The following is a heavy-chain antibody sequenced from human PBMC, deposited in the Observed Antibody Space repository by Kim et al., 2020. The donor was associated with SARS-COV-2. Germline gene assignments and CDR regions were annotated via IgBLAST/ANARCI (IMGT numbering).Heavy chain of an antibody. CDR3: ARTLRFRFDP. D-gene: IGHD4-17*01. CDR2: ST. J-gene: IGHJ5*02. Sequence: STNYNPSRKSRVTISVDTSKSQFSLKLSSVTAADTAVYYCARTLRFRFDPWGQGTLVTVSS. V-gene: IGHV4-59*01.